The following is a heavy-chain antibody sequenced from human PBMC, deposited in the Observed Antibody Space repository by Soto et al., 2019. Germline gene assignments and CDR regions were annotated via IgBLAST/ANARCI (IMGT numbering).Heavy chain of an antibody. D-gene: IGHD2-2*02. CDR2: ISYDGSNK. CDR3: ARGAEYQLLDRDYFYGMDV. Sequence: LRLSCAASAFTLSIHGMHWVRQAPGKGLEWVAVISYDGSNKYYADSVRGRFTISRDNSKNTLFLQMNSLRPEDTAVYYCARGAEYQLLDRDYFYGMDVWGQGTTVTVSS. V-gene: IGHV3-30*03. J-gene: IGHJ6*02. CDR1: AFTLSIHG.